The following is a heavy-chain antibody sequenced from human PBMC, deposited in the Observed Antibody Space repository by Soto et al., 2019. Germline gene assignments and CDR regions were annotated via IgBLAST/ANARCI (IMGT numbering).Heavy chain of an antibody. V-gene: IGHV4-59*01. CDR1: GGSISSYY. CDR3: ARLSNRFDP. CDR2: IYYSGST. Sequence: SETLSLTCTVSGGSISSYYWSWIRQPPGKGPEWIGYIYYSGSTNYNPSLKSRVTISVDTSKNQFSLKLSSVTAADTAVYYCARLSNRFDPWGQGTLVTVSS. J-gene: IGHJ5*02.